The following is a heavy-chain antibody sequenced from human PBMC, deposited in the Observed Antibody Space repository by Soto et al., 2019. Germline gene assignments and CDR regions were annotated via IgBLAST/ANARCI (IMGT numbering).Heavy chain of an antibody. CDR2: VYYTGST. Sequence: SETLFLTCAVSGGSISSGGYYWGWIRQPTGKGLEWIGTVYYTGSTYYNPSLRSRVAISVDTSKSQFSLNLNSVTAADTAVYYCARHHTESLYYFYMDVWGKGTPVTVSS. J-gene: IGHJ6*03. D-gene: IGHD5-18*01. CDR3: ARHHTESLYYFYMDV. CDR1: GGSISSGGYY. V-gene: IGHV4-39*01.